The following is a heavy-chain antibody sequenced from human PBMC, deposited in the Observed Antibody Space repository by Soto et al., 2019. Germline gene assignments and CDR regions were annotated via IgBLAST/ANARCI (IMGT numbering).Heavy chain of an antibody. CDR1: GFTFRSFT. D-gene: IGHD6-13*01. CDR3: TRDASRDSSARGWFAP. V-gene: IGHV3-21*01. J-gene: IGHJ5*02. CDR2: ISSNSAYI. Sequence: GGSLRLSCAASGFTFRSFTMNWVRQAPGKGLEWVSTISSNSAYIYYTDALRGRFTISRDNAKNSLHLQMNSLRAEDTAVYYCTRDASRDSSARGWFAPWGPGTLVTVSS.